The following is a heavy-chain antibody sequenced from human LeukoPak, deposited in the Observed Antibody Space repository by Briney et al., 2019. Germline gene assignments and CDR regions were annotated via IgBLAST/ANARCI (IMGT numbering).Heavy chain of an antibody. V-gene: IGHV3-15*01. CDR3: TTGLPRLVLMVYAYYFDY. D-gene: IGHD2-8*01. J-gene: IGHJ4*02. CDR1: GFTFSNAW. CDR2: IKSKTDGGTT. Sequence: PGRSLRLSCAASGFTFSNAWMSWVRQAPGKGLEWVGRIKSKTDGGTTDYAAPVKGRFTISRDDSKNTLYLQMNSLKTEDTAVYYCTTGLPRLVLMVYAYYFDYWGQGTLVTVSS.